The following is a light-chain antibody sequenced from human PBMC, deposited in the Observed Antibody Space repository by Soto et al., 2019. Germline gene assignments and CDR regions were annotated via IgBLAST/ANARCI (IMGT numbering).Light chain of an antibody. J-gene: IGLJ2*01. Sequence: QSALTQPASVSGSPGQSITISCTGTSSDVGGYNYVSWYQHHPGKAPKLMIYDVSNRPSGVSNRFSGSKSDNTASLTISGLQAKDEADYYCSSYTSTSTVVFGGGTQLTVL. CDR2: DVS. CDR3: SSYTSTSTVV. V-gene: IGLV2-14*03. CDR1: SSDVGGYNY.